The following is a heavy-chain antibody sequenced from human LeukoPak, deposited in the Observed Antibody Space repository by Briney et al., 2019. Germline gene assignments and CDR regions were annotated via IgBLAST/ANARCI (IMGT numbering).Heavy chain of an antibody. Sequence: PSETLSLTCTVSGGSISSCGYYWSWIRQHPGKGLEWIGYIYYSGSTYYNPSLKSRVTISVDTSKNQFSLKLSSVTAADTAVYYCARAYNVAAAGRIDYWGQGTLVTVSS. CDR1: GGSISSCGYY. CDR3: ARAYNVAAAGRIDY. V-gene: IGHV4-31*03. CDR2: IYYSGST. D-gene: IGHD6-13*01. J-gene: IGHJ4*02.